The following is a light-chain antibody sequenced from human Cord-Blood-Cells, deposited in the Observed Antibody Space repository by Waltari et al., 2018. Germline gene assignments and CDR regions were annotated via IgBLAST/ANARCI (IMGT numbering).Light chain of an antibody. Sequence: QSALTQPASVSGSPGQSITISCTGTSSDVGGYNYVYWYQQHPGKAPKLMIYDVSNRPSGVSNRFSGSKSGNTASLTISGLQAEDEADYYCSSYTSSSTHYVFGTGTKVTVL. CDR1: SSDVGGYNY. CDR3: SSYTSSSTHYV. CDR2: DVS. V-gene: IGLV2-14*01. J-gene: IGLJ1*01.